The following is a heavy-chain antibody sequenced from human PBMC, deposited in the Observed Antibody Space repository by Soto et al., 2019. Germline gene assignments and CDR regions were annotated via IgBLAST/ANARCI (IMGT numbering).Heavy chain of an antibody. CDR2: IWYDGSNK. CDR1: GFTFSSYG. CDR3: ARDGTTVPYYYYGMDV. Sequence: QVQLVESGGGVVQPGRSLRLSCAASGFTFSSYGMHWVRQAPGKGLEWVAVIWYDGSNKYYADSVKGRFTISRDNSKNTLYLQMNSLRAEDTAVYYCARDGTTVPYYYYGMDVWGQGTTVTVSS. V-gene: IGHV3-33*01. D-gene: IGHD4-17*01. J-gene: IGHJ6*02.